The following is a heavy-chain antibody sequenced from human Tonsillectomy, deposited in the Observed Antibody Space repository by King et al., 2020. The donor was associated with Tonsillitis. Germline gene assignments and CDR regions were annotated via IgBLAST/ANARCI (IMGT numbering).Heavy chain of an antibody. CDR1: GYSIRTAYY. Sequence: VQLQESGPGLVKPSETLSLTCAVSGYSIRTAYYWGWIRQPPGKGLEWIGSIYHSGSTYHSPSLKSRVTISVDTSKNQFSLKLSSVTAADTGVYYCARDRLGSSGTVDYWGQGTLVTVSS. CDR3: ARDRLGSSGTVDY. V-gene: IGHV4-38-2*01. D-gene: IGHD3-22*01. J-gene: IGHJ4*02. CDR2: IYHSGST.